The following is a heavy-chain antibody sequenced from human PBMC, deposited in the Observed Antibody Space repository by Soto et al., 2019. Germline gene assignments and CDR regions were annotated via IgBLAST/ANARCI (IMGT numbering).Heavy chain of an antibody. V-gene: IGHV3-48*02. Sequence: PGGSLRLSCAASGFTFSSYSMNWVRQAPGKGLEWVSYISSSSSTIYYADSVKGRFTISRDNAKNSLYLQMNSLRDEDTAVYYCARDQDYDILTGRLDSFDYWGQGTLVTVSS. CDR1: GFTFSSYS. D-gene: IGHD3-9*01. CDR3: ARDQDYDILTGRLDSFDY. J-gene: IGHJ4*02. CDR2: ISSSSSTI.